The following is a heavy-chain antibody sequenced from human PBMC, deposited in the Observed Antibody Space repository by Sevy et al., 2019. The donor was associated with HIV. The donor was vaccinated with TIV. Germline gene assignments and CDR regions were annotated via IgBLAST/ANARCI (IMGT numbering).Heavy chain of an antibody. CDR3: ARTGYTISSGWYGENYFDY. V-gene: IGHV1-69*13. Sequence: ASVKVSCKASGGTFSSYAISWVRQAPGQGLEWMGGIIPIFGTANYAQKFQGRVTITADESTSTAYMELSSLRSEETAVYYCARTGYTISSGWYGENYFDYWGQGTLVTVSS. CDR2: IIPIFGTA. CDR1: GGTFSSYA. D-gene: IGHD6-19*01. J-gene: IGHJ4*02.